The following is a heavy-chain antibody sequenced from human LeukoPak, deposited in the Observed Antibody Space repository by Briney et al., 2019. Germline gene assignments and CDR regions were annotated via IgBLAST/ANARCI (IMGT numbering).Heavy chain of an antibody. CDR3: ARALGYCSGGSCSETPYYYYGMDV. Sequence: GGSLRLSCAASKFTFTNYWMSWVRQAPGKGLEWVANIKEDGSEKRYVGSVKGRFTISRDNAKNSLYLQMNSLRAEDTAVYYCARALGYCSGGSCSETPYYYYGMDVWGQGTTVTVSS. J-gene: IGHJ6*02. V-gene: IGHV3-7*03. CDR2: IKEDGSEK. D-gene: IGHD2-15*01. CDR1: KFTFTNYW.